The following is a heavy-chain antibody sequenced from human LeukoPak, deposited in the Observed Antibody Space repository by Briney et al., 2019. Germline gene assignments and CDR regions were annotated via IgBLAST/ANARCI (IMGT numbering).Heavy chain of an antibody. CDR2: ISYDGSNK. J-gene: IGHJ4*02. CDR3: ARDGLSYSSSWYLVDY. Sequence: GRSMRLACAAYGLTFSSYAMHCDRQAPGKVMEWVAVISYDGSNKYYADSMKGRFTTTRDNSKNTLYLQMNSRRAEDTAVYYCARDGLSYSSSWYLVDYWGQGTLVTVSS. CDR1: GLTFSSYA. D-gene: IGHD6-13*01. V-gene: IGHV3-30-3*01.